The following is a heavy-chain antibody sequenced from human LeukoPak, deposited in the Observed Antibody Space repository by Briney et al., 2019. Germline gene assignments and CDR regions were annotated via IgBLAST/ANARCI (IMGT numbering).Heavy chain of an antibody. D-gene: IGHD3-10*01. CDR2: INPNSGDT. CDR3: AREFLLFGDLLWRWFDP. Sequence: ASVKVSCKASGYTFTSYGISWVRQAPGQGLEWMGWINPNSGDTKYAQKFQGRVNMTRDTSISTVYMELSGLRSDDTAVYYCAREFLLFGDLLWRWFDPWGQGTLVTVSS. J-gene: IGHJ5*02. CDR1: GYTFTSYG. V-gene: IGHV1-2*02.